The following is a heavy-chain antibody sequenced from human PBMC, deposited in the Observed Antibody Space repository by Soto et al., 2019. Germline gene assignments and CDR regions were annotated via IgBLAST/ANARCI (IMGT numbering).Heavy chain of an antibody. Sequence: GGSLRLSCAASGFTFSSYGMHWVRQAPGKGLEWVAVISYDGSNKYYADSVKGRFTISRDNSKNTLYLQMNSLRAEDTAVYYCAKEGLGYCSGGSCYSLDYWGQGTLVTVSS. D-gene: IGHD2-15*01. CDR1: GFTFSSYG. CDR2: ISYDGSNK. CDR3: AKEGLGYCSGGSCYSLDY. V-gene: IGHV3-30*18. J-gene: IGHJ4*02.